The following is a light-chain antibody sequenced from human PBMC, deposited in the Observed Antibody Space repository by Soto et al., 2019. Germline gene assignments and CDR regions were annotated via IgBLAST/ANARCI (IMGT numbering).Light chain of an antibody. Sequence: IVLTQSPGTLSLSPGERATLSCRASQSIRSNYLAWYQQKPGQAPRLLIYGASSRATGIPDRFSGSGSGTDFTLTISRLEPEDFAVYYCQRYGSSVVTFGQGTRLDIK. CDR2: GAS. CDR3: QRYGSSVVT. CDR1: QSIRSNY. V-gene: IGKV3-20*01. J-gene: IGKJ5*01.